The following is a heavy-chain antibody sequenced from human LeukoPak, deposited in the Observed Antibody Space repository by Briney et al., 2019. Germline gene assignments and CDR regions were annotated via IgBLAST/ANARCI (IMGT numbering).Heavy chain of an antibody. V-gene: IGHV1-2*02. CDR1: GHTFTGDY. J-gene: IGHJ6*02. D-gene: IGHD2-2*03. Sequence: ASMKVSCKASGHTFTGDYMHWVRQAPGQGLEWMGWINPNSGGTNYAQKFQGRVTMTRDTSISTAYMELSRLRSDDTAVYYCARVPLGGYCSSTSCYAMDVWGQGTTVTVSS. CDR2: INPNSGGT. CDR3: ARVPLGGYCSSTSCYAMDV.